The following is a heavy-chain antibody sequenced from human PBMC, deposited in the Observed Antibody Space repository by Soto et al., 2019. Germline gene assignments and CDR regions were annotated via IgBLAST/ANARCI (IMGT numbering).Heavy chain of an antibody. Sequence: GGSLRLSCAASGFTFSDHYMDWVRQAPGKGLEWVGRTRNKANSYTTEYAASVKGRFTISRDDSKNSLYLHMNSLKTEDTALYYCAKESGAYGDVHWGQGS. V-gene: IGHV3-72*01. CDR1: GFTFSDHY. CDR2: TRNKANSYTT. J-gene: IGHJ4*02. CDR3: AKESGAYGDVH. D-gene: IGHD5-12*01.